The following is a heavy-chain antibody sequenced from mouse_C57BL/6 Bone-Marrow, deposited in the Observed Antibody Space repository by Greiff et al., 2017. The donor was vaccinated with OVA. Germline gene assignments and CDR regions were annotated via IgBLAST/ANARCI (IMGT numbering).Heavy chain of an antibody. CDR3: ATERNDGPYWYFDV. V-gene: IGHV1-85*01. Sequence: VQGVESGPELVKPGASVKLSCKASGYTFTSYDINWVKQRPGQGLEWIGWIYPRDGSTKYNEKFKGKATLTVDTSSSTAYMELHSLTSEDSAVYFCATERNDGPYWYFDVWGTGTTVTVSS. CDR2: IYPRDGST. D-gene: IGHD2-3*01. J-gene: IGHJ1*03. CDR1: GYTFTSYD.